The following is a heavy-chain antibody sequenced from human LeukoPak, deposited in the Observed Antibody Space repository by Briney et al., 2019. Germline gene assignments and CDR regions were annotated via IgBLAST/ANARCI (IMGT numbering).Heavy chain of an antibody. CDR2: IKQDGSEK. CDR3: ARDNGLTSSGTALDV. CDR1: GFTFSSYW. D-gene: IGHD2/OR15-2a*01. Sequence: GGSLRLSCAASGFTFSSYWMSWVRQAPGKGLEWVANIKQDGSEKYYVDSVKGRFTISRDNAKNSLYLQMNSLRAEDTALYHCARDNGLTSSGTALDVWGQGTTVTVSS. V-gene: IGHV3-7*03. J-gene: IGHJ6*02.